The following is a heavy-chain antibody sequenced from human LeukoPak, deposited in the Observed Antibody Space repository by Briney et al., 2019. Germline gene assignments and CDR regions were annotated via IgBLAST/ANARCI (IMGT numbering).Heavy chain of an antibody. CDR1: GVTFSGSA. V-gene: IGHV3-73*01. J-gene: IGHJ4*02. CDR3: TRPEFDGGNDDY. CDR2: IRSKANSYAT. D-gene: IGHD4-23*01. Sequence: GGSLRLSCAASGVTFSGSAMHWVRQASGKGLEWVGRIRSKANSYATAYAASVKGRFTISRDDSKNTACLQMNSLKTEDTAVYYCTRPEFDGGNDDYWGQGTLVTVYS.